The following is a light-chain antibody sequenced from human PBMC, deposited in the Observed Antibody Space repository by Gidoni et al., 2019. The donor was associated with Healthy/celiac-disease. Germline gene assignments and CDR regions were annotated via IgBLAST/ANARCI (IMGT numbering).Light chain of an antibody. J-gene: IGKJ1*01. CDR2: KAS. Sequence: DIQMTQSPSTLSASVGDRGTITCRSSPSISSWLAWYQQKPGKAPKLLIYKASSLESGVPSRFSGSGSGTEFTLTISSLQPDDFATYYCQQYNSYRWTFGQGTKVEIK. CDR1: PSISSW. V-gene: IGKV1-5*03. CDR3: QQYNSYRWT.